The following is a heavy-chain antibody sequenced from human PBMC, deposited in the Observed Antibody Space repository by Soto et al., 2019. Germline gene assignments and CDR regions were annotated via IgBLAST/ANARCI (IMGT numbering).Heavy chain of an antibody. D-gene: IGHD1-1*01. V-gene: IGHV4-30-4*01. CDR2: IYYSGST. CDR3: ARNLPDDWSHDD. Sequence: SETLSLTCTVSGGSISSGDYYWSWIRQPPGKGLEWIGYIYYSGSTYYNPSLKSRVTISVDTSKNQFSLKLSSVTAADTAVYYCARNLPDDWSHDDSGQGTLVTVAS. J-gene: IGHJ4*02. CDR1: GGSISSGDYY.